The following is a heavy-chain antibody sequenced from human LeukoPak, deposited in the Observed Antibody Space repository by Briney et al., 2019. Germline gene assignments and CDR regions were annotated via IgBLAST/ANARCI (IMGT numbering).Heavy chain of an antibody. CDR1: GGSISSGGYY. Sequence: SETLSLTCTVSGGSISSGGYYWSWIRQPPGKGLEWIGYIYRSGSTYYNPSLKSRVTISVDRSKNQFSLKLSSVTAADTAVYYCARGMRSSSPLDYWGQGTLVTVSS. CDR3: ARGMRSSSPLDY. J-gene: IGHJ4*02. CDR2: IYRSGST. D-gene: IGHD6-6*01. V-gene: IGHV4-30-2*01.